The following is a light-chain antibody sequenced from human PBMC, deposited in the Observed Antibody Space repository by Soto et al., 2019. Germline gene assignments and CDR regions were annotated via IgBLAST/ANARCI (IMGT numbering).Light chain of an antibody. CDR2: DAS. Sequence: EIVLTQSPGTLSLSPGERATLSCRASQSVSNNYLAWYQQKPGQAPRLLIYDASSRATGIPDRFSGGGSGTDFTLTISRLEPEDFAVYYCQQYGSSPTWTFGQGTKVDI. V-gene: IGKV3-20*01. J-gene: IGKJ1*01. CDR3: QQYGSSPTWT. CDR1: QSVSNNY.